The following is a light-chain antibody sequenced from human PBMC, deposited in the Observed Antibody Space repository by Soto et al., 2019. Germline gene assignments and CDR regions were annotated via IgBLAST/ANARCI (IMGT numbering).Light chain of an antibody. CDR2: GAS. CDR3: QQYGRSPPGT. J-gene: IGKJ2*02. V-gene: IGKV3-20*01. Sequence: EIVLTQSPGTLSLSPGERATLSCRASQSVDNNYLAWYQQKPGQAPRLLIFGASSRATGIPDRFSGSGSGTDFALTISRLAPEDCAVYYCQQYGRSPPGTFGQGTKLGIK. CDR1: QSVDNNY.